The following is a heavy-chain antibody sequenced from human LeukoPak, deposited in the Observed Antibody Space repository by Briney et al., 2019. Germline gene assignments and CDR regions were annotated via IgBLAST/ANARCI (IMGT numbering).Heavy chain of an antibody. J-gene: IGHJ4*02. V-gene: IGHV3-23*01. Sequence: GGTLRLSCAASGFTLSSYAMSWVRQAPGKGLEWVSAITGSGGSTYYADSVKGRFTISRDNSKNTLYLQMNSLRAEDTAVYYCAKAKQWLVQLSPLDYWGQGTLVTVSS. CDR2: ITGSGGST. CDR3: AKAKQWLVQLSPLDY. CDR1: GFTLSSYA. D-gene: IGHD6-19*01.